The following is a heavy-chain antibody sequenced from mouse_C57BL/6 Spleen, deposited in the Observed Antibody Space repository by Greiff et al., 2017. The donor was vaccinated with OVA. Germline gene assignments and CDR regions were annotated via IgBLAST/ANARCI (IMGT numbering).Heavy chain of an antibody. D-gene: IGHD1-1*01. Sequence: EVKLVESEGGLVQPGSSMTLSCTASGFTFSDYYMAWVRQVPEKGLEWVANINYDGSSTYYLDSLKSRFIISRDNAKNILYLQMSSLKSEDTATYYCARERDYYGSSYAMDYWGQGTSVTVSS. CDR2: INYDGSST. J-gene: IGHJ4*01. V-gene: IGHV5-16*01. CDR3: ARERDYYGSSYAMDY. CDR1: GFTFSDYY.